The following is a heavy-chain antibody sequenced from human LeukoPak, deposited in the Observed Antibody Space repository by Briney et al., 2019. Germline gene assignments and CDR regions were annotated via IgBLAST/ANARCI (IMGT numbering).Heavy chain of an antibody. J-gene: IGHJ6*02. CDR1: GYTFTSYD. V-gene: IGHV1-8*01. CDR2: MNPNSGNT. D-gene: IGHD1-1*01. CDR3: ARGLGYYYYYYGMDV. Sequence: ASVKVSCKASGYTFTSYDINWVRQATGQGLEWMGWMNPNSGNTGYAQKFQGRVTMTRNTSISTAYMELSSLRSEDTAVYYCARGLGYYYYYYGMDVWGQGTTVTVSS.